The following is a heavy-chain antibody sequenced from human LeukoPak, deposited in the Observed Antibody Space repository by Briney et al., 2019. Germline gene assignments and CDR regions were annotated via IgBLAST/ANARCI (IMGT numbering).Heavy chain of an antibody. CDR2: TYPGDSDT. CDR1: GYSFATHW. J-gene: IGHJ6*03. D-gene: IGHD2-2*01. CDR3: ARGGRGSCTSTSCYTNYMDV. V-gene: IGHV5-51*01. Sequence: GESLKISCKGSGYSFATHWIGWVRQMPGKGLEWMGITYPGDSDTRYSPSFQGQVTISADKSISTAYLQWGSLKASDTATYYCARGGRGSCTSTSCYTNYMDVWGKETTVTVSS.